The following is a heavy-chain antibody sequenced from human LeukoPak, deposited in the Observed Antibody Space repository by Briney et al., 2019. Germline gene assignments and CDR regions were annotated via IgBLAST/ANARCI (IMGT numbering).Heavy chain of an antibody. CDR2: INHSGST. J-gene: IGHJ4*02. Sequence: SETLSLTCAVYGGSFSGHYWSWIRQPPGKGLEWIGEINHSGSTNYNPSLKSRVTISVDTSKNQFSLKLSSVTAADTAVYYCARGPLLEYSSGYERIHFDYWGQGTLVTVSS. V-gene: IGHV4-34*01. D-gene: IGHD6-19*01. CDR1: GGSFSGHY. CDR3: ARGPLLEYSSGYERIHFDY.